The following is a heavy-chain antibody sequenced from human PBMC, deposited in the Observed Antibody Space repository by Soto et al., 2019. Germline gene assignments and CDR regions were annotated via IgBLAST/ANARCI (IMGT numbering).Heavy chain of an antibody. CDR2: IYSGDST. CDR3: ARDKGLGYCSGGSCYSVYMDV. Sequence: GGSLRLSCAASGFSVSTNYMSWVRRAPRKGLEWVSVIYSGDSTYYADSVKGRFTISRHNSENTLSLQMNSLRAEDTAVYYCARDKGLGYCSGGSCYSVYMDVWGKGTTVTVSS. J-gene: IGHJ6*03. CDR1: GFSVSTNY. D-gene: IGHD2-15*01. V-gene: IGHV3-53*04.